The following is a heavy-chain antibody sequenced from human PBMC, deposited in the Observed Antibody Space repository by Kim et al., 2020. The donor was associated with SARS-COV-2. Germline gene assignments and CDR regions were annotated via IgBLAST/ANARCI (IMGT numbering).Heavy chain of an antibody. CDR1: GFPFSDSG. J-gene: IGHJ4*02. CDR2: ISGGGNGA. D-gene: IGHD3-10*01. CDR3: TRHTMAPDN. Sequence: GGSLRLSYAASGFPFSDSGMSWVRQAPGKGLEWVSGISGGGNGAYYADSVKGRFTISTDNSKNTLYLQMNSLRVEDTALYYCTRHTMAPDNWGQGTLVTVSS. V-gene: IGHV3-23*03.